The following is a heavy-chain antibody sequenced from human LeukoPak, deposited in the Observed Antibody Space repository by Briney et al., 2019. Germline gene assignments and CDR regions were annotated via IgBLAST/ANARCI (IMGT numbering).Heavy chain of an antibody. CDR1: GFTVSTYY. D-gene: IGHD2-2*01. CDR3: ARGLGYCTSTTCLLPFDY. CDR2: IYSGGST. V-gene: IGHV3-53*01. Sequence: GGSLRLSCAASGFTVSTYYMTWVRQAPGKGLECVSVIYSGGSTYYADSVKGRFTVSRDNSKNTLYLQMNSLGAEDTAMYYCARGLGYCTSTTCLLPFDYWGQGTLVTVSS. J-gene: IGHJ4*02.